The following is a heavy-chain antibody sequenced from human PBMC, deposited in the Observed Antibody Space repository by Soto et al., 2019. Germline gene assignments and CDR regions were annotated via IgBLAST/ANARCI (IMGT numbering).Heavy chain of an antibody. CDR2: ISGNGLNT. Sequence: EVHLLESGGGLVQPGGSLRLSCAAAGFTFSNHGMTWVRQAPGKGLECVSGISGNGLNTYYADSVKGRFTISRDNSRNRMYLQMNSLRVEDAALYYCARRVDYGDFVLDFSGHGTMVTVSS. V-gene: IGHV3-23*01. J-gene: IGHJ3*01. CDR3: ARRVDYGDFVLDF. CDR1: GFTFSNHG. D-gene: IGHD4-17*01.